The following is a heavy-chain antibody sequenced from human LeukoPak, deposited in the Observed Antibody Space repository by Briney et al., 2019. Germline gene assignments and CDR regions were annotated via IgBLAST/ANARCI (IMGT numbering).Heavy chain of an antibody. V-gene: IGHV1-2*02. Sequence: ASVKVSCKASGYTFTGYYMHWVRQAPGQGLEWMGWINPNSGGTNYAQKFQGRVTMTRDTSISTAYMGLSRLRSDDTAVYYCARAQGLELEEGVFGNWFDPWGQGTLVTVSS. CDR2: INPNSGGT. CDR1: GYTFTGYY. J-gene: IGHJ5*02. D-gene: IGHD1-7*01. CDR3: ARAQGLELEEGVFGNWFDP.